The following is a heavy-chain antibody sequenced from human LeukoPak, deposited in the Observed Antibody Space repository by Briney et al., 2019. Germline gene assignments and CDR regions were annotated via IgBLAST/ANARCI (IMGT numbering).Heavy chain of an antibody. J-gene: IGHJ4*02. CDR1: GFTFRSYG. CDR3: AKERIGQWLVYFDY. CDR2: ISYDGSNK. Sequence: GGSLRLSCAASGFTFRSYGMQWVRQAPGKGLEWVAVISYDGSNKYYADSVKGRFTISRDNSKNTLYLQMNSLRAEDTAVYYCAKERIGQWLVYFDYWGQGTLVTVSS. V-gene: IGHV3-30*18. D-gene: IGHD6-19*01.